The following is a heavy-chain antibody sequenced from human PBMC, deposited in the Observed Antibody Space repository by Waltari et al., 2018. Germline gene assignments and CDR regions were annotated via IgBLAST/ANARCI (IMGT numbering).Heavy chain of an antibody. CDR3: ARHVGRPTPYYLDY. D-gene: IGHD3-10*01. J-gene: IGHJ4*02. CDR1: GGPISSTPYS. Sequence: QLQLQESGPGLVKPSETLSLTSAVSGGPISSTPYSWGWIRQPPGKGLEWIGNIYYTGSTCYNTSLKSRVTISVDTSKNQFSLKLRSVTAADTAVYYCARHVGRPTPYYLDYWGQGTLVTVSS. CDR2: IYYTGST. V-gene: IGHV4-39*01.